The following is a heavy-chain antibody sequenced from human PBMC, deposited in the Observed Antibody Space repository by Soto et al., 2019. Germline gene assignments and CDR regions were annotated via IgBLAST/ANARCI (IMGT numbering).Heavy chain of an antibody. CDR1: GDSIRSSSY. V-gene: IGHV4-59*01. J-gene: IGHJ6*02. CDR2: IYYSGST. CDR3: ARDGYTVTPNYYYGMDV. Sequence: SETLSLTCTVSGDSIRSSSYWSWIRQPPGKGLEWIGYIYYSGSTNYNPSLKSRVTISVDTSKNQFSLKLSSVTAADTAVYYCARDGYTVTPNYYYGMDVWGQGTTVTVSS. D-gene: IGHD4-4*01.